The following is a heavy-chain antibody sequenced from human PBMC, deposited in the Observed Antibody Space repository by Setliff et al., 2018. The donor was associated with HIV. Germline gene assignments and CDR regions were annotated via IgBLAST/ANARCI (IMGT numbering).Heavy chain of an antibody. D-gene: IGHD6-13*01. V-gene: IGHV4-4*07. Sequence: ETLSLTCTVSDASINSCYWNWIRQPPGKGLEWIGRIYTSGSTNYNPSLKSRVTMSVDTSKNQFSLKLSSVTAADTAVYFCARGRGSSSSWPIDYWGQGTLVTVSS. CDR1: DASINSCY. J-gene: IGHJ4*02. CDR3: ARGRGSSSSWPIDY. CDR2: IYTSGST.